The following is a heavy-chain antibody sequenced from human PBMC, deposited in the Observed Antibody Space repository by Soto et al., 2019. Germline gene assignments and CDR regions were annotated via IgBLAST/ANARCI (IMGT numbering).Heavy chain of an antibody. CDR3: SRVHSSEDAFDI. CDR2: IYSGGST. J-gene: IGHJ3*02. V-gene: IGHV3-53*01. Sequence: GGSLRLSCAASGFTVSSNYMSWVRQAPGKGLEWVSVIYSGGSTYYADSVKVRFTITIDNSKNTLYLQINSLRAEDTAVYYCSRVHSSEDAFDIWGQGTMVTVSS. D-gene: IGHD6-6*01. CDR1: GFTVSSNY.